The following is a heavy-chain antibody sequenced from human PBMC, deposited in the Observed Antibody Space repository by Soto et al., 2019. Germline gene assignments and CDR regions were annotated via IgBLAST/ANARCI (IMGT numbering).Heavy chain of an antibody. CDR1: GGTFSSYA. CDR2: LLPIFGTA. CDR3: ARVRWVVTPRGFDY. D-gene: IGHD6-19*01. J-gene: IGHJ4*02. Sequence: QVQLVQSGAEVKKPGSSVKVSCKAYGGTFSSYAVSWVRQAPGQGLEWMGGLLPIFGTANYAQKFQGRVTITADESTSTAYMELSSLRSDDTAVYYCARVRWVVTPRGFDYWGQGTLVTVSS. V-gene: IGHV1-69*01.